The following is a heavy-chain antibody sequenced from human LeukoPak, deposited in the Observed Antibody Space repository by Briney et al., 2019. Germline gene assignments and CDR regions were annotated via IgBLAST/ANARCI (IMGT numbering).Heavy chain of an antibody. CDR2: IYTSGST. Sequence: KSSETLSLTCTVSGGSISSYYWSWIRQPAGKGLEWIGRIYTSGSTNYNPSLKSRVTMSVDTSKNQFSPKLSSVTAADTAVYYCARDPPGGAAYYYYGMDVWGQGTTVTVSS. J-gene: IGHJ6*02. CDR1: GGSISSYY. CDR3: ARDPPGGAAYYYYGMDV. V-gene: IGHV4-4*07. D-gene: IGHD6-13*01.